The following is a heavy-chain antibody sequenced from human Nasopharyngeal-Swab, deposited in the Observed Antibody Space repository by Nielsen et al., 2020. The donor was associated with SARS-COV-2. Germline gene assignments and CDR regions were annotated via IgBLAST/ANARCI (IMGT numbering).Heavy chain of an antibody. CDR3: ARKNYYDSSGYYLVHFYYYYYGMDV. Sequence: GESLIISCAASGFTFSSYAMSLVRQAPGKGLEWVSAISGSGGSTYYADSAKGRFTISRDNSKNTLYLQMNSLRAEDTAVYYCARKNYYDSSGYYLVHFYYYYYGMDVWSQGTTVTVSS. J-gene: IGHJ6*02. CDR1: GFTFSSYA. D-gene: IGHD3-22*01. V-gene: IGHV3-23*01. CDR2: ISGSGGST.